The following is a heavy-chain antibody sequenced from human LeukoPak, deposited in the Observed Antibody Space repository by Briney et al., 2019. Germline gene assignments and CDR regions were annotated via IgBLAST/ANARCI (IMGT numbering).Heavy chain of an antibody. V-gene: IGHV3-21*01. D-gene: IGHD5-24*01. CDR2: ISSSSSYI. CDR3: ARRDGYNFGGGFDV. J-gene: IGHJ3*01. CDR1: GFTFSSYS. Sequence: GGSLRLSCAASGFTFSSYSMNWVRQAPGKGLEWVSSISSSSSYIYYADSVKGRFTISRDNAKNSLYLQMNSLRAEDTAVYYCARRDGYNFGGGFDVWGQGTMVTVSS.